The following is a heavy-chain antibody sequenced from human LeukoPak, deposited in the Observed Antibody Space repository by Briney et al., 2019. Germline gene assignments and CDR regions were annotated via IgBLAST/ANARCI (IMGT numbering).Heavy chain of an antibody. Sequence: GGSLRLSCGASGFTFSSYAMSWVRQAPGKGLELVTTISGDGGSTYYADSVKGRFTISRNNPKNTLYLQMNSLRAEDTAVYYCAKPRIGIAAAGESFFDYWGQGTLVTVSS. J-gene: IGHJ4*02. V-gene: IGHV3-23*01. D-gene: IGHD6-13*01. CDR2: ISGDGGST. CDR1: GFTFSSYA. CDR3: AKPRIGIAAAGESFFDY.